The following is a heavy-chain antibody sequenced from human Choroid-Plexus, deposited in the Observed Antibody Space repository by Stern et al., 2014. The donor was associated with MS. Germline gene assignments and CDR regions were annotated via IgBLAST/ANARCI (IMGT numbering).Heavy chain of an antibody. CDR1: GFSFSSFG. CDR2: ISYDGSK. J-gene: IGHJ4*02. CDR3: AKDRQYLTFFFDF. D-gene: IGHD2/OR15-2a*01. Sequence: VQLVESGGGVVQPGRPLRLSCAASGFSFSSFGTHWVRQGPGKGLAGVALISYDGSKDYADSVKGRFAISRDNSKNTLYLQMNSLRAEDTAVYYCAKDRQYLTFFFDFWGQGSLVTVSS. V-gene: IGHV3-30*18.